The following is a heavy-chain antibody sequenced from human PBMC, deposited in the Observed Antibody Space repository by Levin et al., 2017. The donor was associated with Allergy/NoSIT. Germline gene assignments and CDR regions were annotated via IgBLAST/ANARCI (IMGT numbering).Heavy chain of an antibody. D-gene: IGHD3-22*01. CDR3: IRGYSGYYAEYFYH. CDR2: IRNKEYGEKT. Sequence: PGGSLRLSCTVSGFIFRDYAISWVRQAPGKGLEWVAFIRNKEYGEKTQYAASVQGRFTISRDDSTGIAYLQMNSLTIEDTAVYYCIRGYSGYYAEYFYHWGQGTVVTVPS. J-gene: IGHJ1*01. V-gene: IGHV3-49*04. CDR1: GFIFRDYA.